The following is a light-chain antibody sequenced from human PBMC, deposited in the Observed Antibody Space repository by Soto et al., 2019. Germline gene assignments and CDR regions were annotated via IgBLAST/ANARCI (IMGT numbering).Light chain of an antibody. J-gene: IGLJ1*01. V-gene: IGLV2-14*01. CDR1: GSDLAIYNY. CDR3: SSYTDSSNYV. CDR2: QIT. Sequence: HSALTQPASVSGSPGQSITISCTGTGSDLAIYNYVSWYQQQPGKAPKLMIYQITNRPSGVSNRFSGSRSGNTASLTISGLQAEDEADYYCSSYTDSSNYVFGTGTKVTVL.